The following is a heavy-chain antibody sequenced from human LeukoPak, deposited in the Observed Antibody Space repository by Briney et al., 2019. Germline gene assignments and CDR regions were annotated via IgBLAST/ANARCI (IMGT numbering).Heavy chain of an antibody. V-gene: IGHV3-23*01. CDR3: AKDYRIGYSDHFDY. CDR1: GFTFSSHA. Sequence: GGSLRLSCVGSGFTFSSHAMSWVRQAPEKGLEWVSGIYESGQTTHYADSVKGRFSISRDNSENTLYLQMDSLRGEDTAIYYCAKDYRIGYSDHFDYWGQGALVTVSS. CDR2: IYESGQTT. D-gene: IGHD2-21*01. J-gene: IGHJ4*02.